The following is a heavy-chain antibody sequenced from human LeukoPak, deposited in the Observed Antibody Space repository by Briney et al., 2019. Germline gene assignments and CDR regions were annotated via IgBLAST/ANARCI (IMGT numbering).Heavy chain of an antibody. CDR1: GGTFSSYA. J-gene: IGHJ4*02. D-gene: IGHD1-26*01. Sequence: SVKVSCKASGGTFSSYAISWVRQAPGQGLEWMGRIIPIFGTANYAQKFQGRVTITTDESTSTAYMELSSLRSEDTAVYYCARVGVGAISPFGYWGQGTLVTVSS. V-gene: IGHV1-69*05. CDR2: IIPIFGTA. CDR3: ARVGVGAISPFGY.